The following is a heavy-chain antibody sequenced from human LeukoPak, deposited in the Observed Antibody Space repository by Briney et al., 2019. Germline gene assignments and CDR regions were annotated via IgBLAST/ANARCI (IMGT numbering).Heavy chain of an antibody. D-gene: IGHD3-22*01. V-gene: IGHV3-48*03. CDR1: GFTFSSYE. CDR3: AKDYYYDSSGYRKEEFDY. Sequence: GGSLRLSCAASGFTFSSYEMNWVRQAPGKGLEWVSYISSSGSTIYYADSVKGRFTISRDNSKNTLYLQMNSLRAEDTAVYYCAKDYYYDSSGYRKEEFDYWGQGTLVTVSS. J-gene: IGHJ4*02. CDR2: ISSSGSTI.